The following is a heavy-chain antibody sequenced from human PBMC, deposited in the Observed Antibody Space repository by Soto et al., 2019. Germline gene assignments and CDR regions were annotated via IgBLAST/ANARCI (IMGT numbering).Heavy chain of an antibody. D-gene: IGHD2-2*01. CDR2: ISAYNGNT. V-gene: IGHV1-18*01. CDR1: GYTFTSYG. CDR3: ARVYRDIVVVPAPFDP. Sequence: GASVKVSCKASGYTFTSYGISWVRQAPGQGLEWMGWISAYNGNTNYAQKLQGRVTMTTDTSTSTAYMELRSLRSDDTAVYYCARVYRDIVVVPAPFDPWGQGTLVTVSS. J-gene: IGHJ5*02.